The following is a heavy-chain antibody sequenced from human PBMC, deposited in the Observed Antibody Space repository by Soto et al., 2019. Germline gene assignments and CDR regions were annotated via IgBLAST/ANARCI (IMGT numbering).Heavy chain of an antibody. J-gene: IGHJ4*02. Sequence: GSLRLSCEASGFTLSTFAMHWVRQAPGKGREWVATTSYDGLNTFYGESVRGRFSISRDTSQNTLFLQMNSLKTEDTAVYYCAKSSSGLRDYFDSWGRGTLVTVSS. CDR3: AKSSSGLRDYFDS. CDR2: TSYDGLNT. D-gene: IGHD3-10*01. CDR1: GFTLSTFA. V-gene: IGHV3-30-3*02.